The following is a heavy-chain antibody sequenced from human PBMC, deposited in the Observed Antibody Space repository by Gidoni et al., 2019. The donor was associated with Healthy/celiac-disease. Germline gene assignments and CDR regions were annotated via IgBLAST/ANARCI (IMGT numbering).Heavy chain of an antibody. CDR1: GYSFTSYW. CDR2: IDPSDSYT. D-gene: IGHD3-10*01. V-gene: IGHV5-10-1*01. Sequence: ESLRISCKGSGYSFTSYWISWVRQMPGKGLEWMGRIDPSDSYTNYSPSFQGHVTISADKSISTAYLQWSSLKASDTAMYYCARTMVRGIPSANSDYWGQGTLVTVSS. CDR3: ARTMVRGIPSANSDY. J-gene: IGHJ4*02.